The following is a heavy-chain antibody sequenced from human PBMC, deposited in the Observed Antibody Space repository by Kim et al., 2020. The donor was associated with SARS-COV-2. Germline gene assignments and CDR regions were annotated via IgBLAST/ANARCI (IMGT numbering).Heavy chain of an antibody. V-gene: IGHV1-69*13. J-gene: IGHJ4*02. CDR2: IIPIFGTA. D-gene: IGHD5-12*01. Sequence: SVKVSCKASGGTFSSYAISWVRQAPGQGLEWMGGIIPIFGTANYAQKFQGRVTITADESTSTAYMELSSLRSEDTAVYYCARVSDYIVATIGAFDYWGQGTLVTVSS. CDR1: GGTFSSYA. CDR3: ARVSDYIVATIGAFDY.